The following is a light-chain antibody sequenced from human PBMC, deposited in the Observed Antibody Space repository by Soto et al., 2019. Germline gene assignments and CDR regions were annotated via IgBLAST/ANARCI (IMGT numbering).Light chain of an antibody. CDR2: GAS. J-gene: IGKJ5*01. V-gene: IGKV3-15*01. CDR3: QQYNNWPPIT. Sequence: EIVMTQSPAPLSVSTGERVTLSCRASQSVNNKVAWYQQKPGQAPRLLIFGASTRATGIPARFSGSGSVTEFTLTISSLQSEDFAVYYCQQYNNWPPITFGQGTRLEIK. CDR1: QSVNNK.